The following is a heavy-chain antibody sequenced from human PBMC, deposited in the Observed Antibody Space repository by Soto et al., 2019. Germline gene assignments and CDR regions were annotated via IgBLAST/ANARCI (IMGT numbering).Heavy chain of an antibody. CDR3: TRDSPGFYFDS. Sequence: QVQLQQSGPGLVKPLQTLSLTCTVSGGSITSGGYYLTWMRQHPGKGLEWIGYIHFSGRTYYNPSLKSRVNISLDTSKSQFSLTLASVTAADTAVYYCTRDSPGFYFDSWGQGTLVTVSS. CDR1: GGSITSGGYY. V-gene: IGHV4-31*03. D-gene: IGHD3-3*01. J-gene: IGHJ4*02. CDR2: IHFSGRT.